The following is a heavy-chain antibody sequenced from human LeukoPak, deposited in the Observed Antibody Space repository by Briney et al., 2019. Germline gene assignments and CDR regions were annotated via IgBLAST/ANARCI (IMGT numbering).Heavy chain of an antibody. CDR1: GGSFSGYY. D-gene: IGHD3-9*01. CDR3: ARELLRLRYEP. CDR2: INHSGST. J-gene: IGHJ4*02. Sequence: SETLSLTCAVYGGSFSGYYWSWIRQPPGKGLEWIGEINHSGSTNYNPSLKSRVTISVDTSKNQFSLKLSSVTAADTAVYYCARELLRLRYEPWGQGTLVTVSS. V-gene: IGHV4-34*01.